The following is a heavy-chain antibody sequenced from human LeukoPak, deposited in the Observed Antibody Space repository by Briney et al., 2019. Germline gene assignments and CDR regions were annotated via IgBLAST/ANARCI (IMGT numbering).Heavy chain of an antibody. D-gene: IGHD3-22*01. Sequence: SETLSLTCNVSGGAISSYYWSWIRQPPGKGLEWIGYIYYSGSTNYNPSLKNRVTISVDTSKNQFSLKLSSVTAADTAVYYCARRVPITMIVVANNWFDPWGQGTLVTVSS. V-gene: IGHV4-59*12. CDR1: GGAISSYY. CDR2: IYYSGST. CDR3: ARRVPITMIVVANNWFDP. J-gene: IGHJ5*02.